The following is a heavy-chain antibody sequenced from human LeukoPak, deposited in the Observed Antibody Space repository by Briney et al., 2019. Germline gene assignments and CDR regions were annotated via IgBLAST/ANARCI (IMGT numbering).Heavy chain of an antibody. CDR3: ARTLIAAVGASKNWLDP. J-gene: IGHJ5*02. CDR2: ISSTGRTI. Sequence: GGTLRLSCAGSGFTFSSHEMNCIRQAPGKGLEWVSYISSTGRTIYYADSVKGRFTISRDNDKNSLYLQMSSLRAEDTAVYYCARTLIAAVGASKNWLDPWGQGTLVSVSS. D-gene: IGHD6-13*01. CDR1: GFTFSSHE. V-gene: IGHV3-48*03.